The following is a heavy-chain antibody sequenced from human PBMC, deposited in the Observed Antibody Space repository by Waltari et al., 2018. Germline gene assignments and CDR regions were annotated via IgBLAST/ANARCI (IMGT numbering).Heavy chain of an antibody. Sequence: QVQLVQSGAEVKKPGSSVKVSCKASGGTFSSYAISWVRQAPGQGLEWMGGIIPIFGTANYAQKFQGRVTITADKSTSTAYMELSSLRSEDTAVYYCARARSGYSSSSIYAFDIWGQGTMVTVSS. CDR2: IIPIFGTA. CDR1: GGTFSSYA. D-gene: IGHD6-6*01. CDR3: ARARSGYSSSSIYAFDI. V-gene: IGHV1-69*14. J-gene: IGHJ3*02.